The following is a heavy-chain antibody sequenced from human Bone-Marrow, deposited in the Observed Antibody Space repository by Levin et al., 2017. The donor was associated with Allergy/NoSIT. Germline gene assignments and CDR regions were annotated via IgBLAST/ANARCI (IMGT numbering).Heavy chain of an antibody. J-gene: IGHJ6*02. CDR1: GFTFTTYA. CDR2: IWYDGSNE. Sequence: GESLKISCATSGFTFTTYAIHWVRQAPGKGLEWVAVIWYDGSNEYYADSVRGRFTISRDNSKNTLYLQMNSLRAEDTAVYYCARDSVQVVEPAPDDNNQPSLIMDVWGQGTTVIVSS. D-gene: IGHD3-22*01. V-gene: IGHV3-33*01. CDR3: ARDSVQVVEPAPDDNNQPSLIMDV.